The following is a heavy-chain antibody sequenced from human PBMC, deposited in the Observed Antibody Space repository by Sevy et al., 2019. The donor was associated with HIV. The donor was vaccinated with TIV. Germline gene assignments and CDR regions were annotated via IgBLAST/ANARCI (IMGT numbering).Heavy chain of an antibody. Sequence: ASVKVSCKASGGTFSSYAISWVRQAPGQGLEWMGGIIPIFGTANYAQKFQGRVTITADKSTSTAYMELSSLRSEHTAVYYCASTDDYFDYWGQGTLVTVSS. V-gene: IGHV1-69*06. CDR3: ASTDDYFDY. CDR1: GGTFSSYA. D-gene: IGHD4-17*01. J-gene: IGHJ4*02. CDR2: IIPIFGTA.